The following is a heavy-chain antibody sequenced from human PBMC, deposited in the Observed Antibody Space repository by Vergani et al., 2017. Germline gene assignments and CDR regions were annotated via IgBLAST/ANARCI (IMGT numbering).Heavy chain of an antibody. CDR1: GGSISSAGYF. J-gene: IGHJ4*02. V-gene: IGHV4-31*03. CDR3: ARIPRGYCSSVICFPFDH. D-gene: IGHD2-2*01. CDR2: IYHSGSA. Sequence: QVQLQESGPGLVKPSQTLSLTCTVSGGSISSAGYFWSWIRQHPGKGLEVIGYIYHSGSAYYNPSLESRVTMSVDTSKNQFSLNLNSVTASDTAVYYCARIPRGYCSSVICFPFDHWGQGSLVTVSS.